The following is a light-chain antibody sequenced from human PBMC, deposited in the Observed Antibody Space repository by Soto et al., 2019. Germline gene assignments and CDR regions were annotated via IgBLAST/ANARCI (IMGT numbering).Light chain of an antibody. CDR2: GAS. J-gene: IGKJ1*01. V-gene: IGKV3-20*01. CDR1: QSVSNNY. Sequence: EIVLTQSPGTLSLSPGERATLSCRASQSVSNNYLAWYQQKPGQAPRLLIYGASNRATGIPDRFSGSGSGTYFTLTSSILEPEDFAVYYCHQYGSSGTFGQGTKVEIK. CDR3: HQYGSSGT.